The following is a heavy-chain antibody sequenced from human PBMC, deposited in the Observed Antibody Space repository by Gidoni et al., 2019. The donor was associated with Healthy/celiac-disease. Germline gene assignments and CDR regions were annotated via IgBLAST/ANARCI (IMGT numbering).Heavy chain of an antibody. CDR2: ISGSGGST. D-gene: IGHD3-10*01. V-gene: IGHV3-23*01. CDR3: AGSFGELFNPPYYYYGMDV. J-gene: IGHJ6*02. Sequence: EVQLLESGGGLVQPGGSLRLSCAASGFTFSSYAMSWVRKAPGKGLEWVSAISGSGGSTYYADSVKGRFTISRDNSKNTLYLQMNSLRAEDTAVYYCAGSFGELFNPPYYYYGMDVWGQGTTVTVSS. CDR1: GFTFSSYA.